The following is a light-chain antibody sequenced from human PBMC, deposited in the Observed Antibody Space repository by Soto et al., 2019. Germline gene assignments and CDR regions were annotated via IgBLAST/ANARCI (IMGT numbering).Light chain of an antibody. J-gene: IGKJ1*01. Sequence: EIVMTHSPATLSVSPGERATLSCRASQSVSNNLAWYQQKPGQAPRLLIYGAATWATGIPARFSGSGSGTEFTLTIGSLQSEDFAVYYCQQYNSWPPTFGQGTKVDTK. V-gene: IGKV3-15*01. CDR3: QQYNSWPPT. CDR1: QSVSNN. CDR2: GAA.